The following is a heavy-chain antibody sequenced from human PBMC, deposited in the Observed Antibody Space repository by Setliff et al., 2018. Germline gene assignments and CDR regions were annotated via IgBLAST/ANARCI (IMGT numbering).Heavy chain of an antibody. Sequence: SETLSLTCTVSGGSISTNTYFWGWIRQSPGKGLEWIGNTYYSGDAYYNPSLKSRVTISVDTSKNQFSLKLNSVTAADTAVYYCARGIEYYYESSGFYYASTYWYFDLWGRGTLVTVSS. V-gene: IGHV4-39*01. J-gene: IGHJ2*01. D-gene: IGHD3-22*01. CDR2: TYYSGDA. CDR1: GGSISTNTYF. CDR3: ARGIEYYYESSGFYYASTYWYFDL.